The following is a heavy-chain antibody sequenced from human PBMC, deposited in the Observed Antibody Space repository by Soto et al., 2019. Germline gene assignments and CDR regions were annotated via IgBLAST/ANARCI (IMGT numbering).Heavy chain of an antibody. CDR2: IVVGSGNT. D-gene: IGHD5-12*01. J-gene: IGHJ6*02. CDR1: GFTFTSSA. V-gene: IGHV1-58*01. CDR3: AAVRRDGYNRYYYYGMDV. Sequence: SVKVSCKASGFTFTSSAVQWVRQARGQRLEWIGWIVVGSGNTNYAQKFQGRVTITRDMSTSTAYMELSSLRSEDTAVYYCAAVRRDGYNRYYYYGMDVWGQGTTVTVSS.